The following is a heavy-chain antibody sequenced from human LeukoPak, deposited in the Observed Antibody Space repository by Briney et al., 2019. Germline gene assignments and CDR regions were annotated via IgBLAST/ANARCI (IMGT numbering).Heavy chain of an antibody. V-gene: IGHV3-23*01. Sequence: GGSLRLSCAASGFTFSSYAMSWVRQAPGKGLQWVSAISHNAAKTYYADSVKGRFTISRDSSKNTLYLQMNSLRAEDTAVYYRAKEIMETTYFDSWGQGTLVTVSS. CDR3: AKEIMETTYFDS. J-gene: IGHJ4*02. CDR1: GFTFSSYA. CDR2: ISHNAAKT. D-gene: IGHD4-17*01.